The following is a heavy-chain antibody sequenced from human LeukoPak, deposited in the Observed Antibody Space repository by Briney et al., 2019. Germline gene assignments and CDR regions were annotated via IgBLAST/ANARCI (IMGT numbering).Heavy chain of an antibody. Sequence: PSETLSLTCAVSGGSISSSNWWSWVRQPPGKGLEWIGEIYHSGSTNYNPSLKSRVTISVDTSKNQFSLKLSSVTAADTAVYYCASDRDSGWYFAFDIWGQGTMVTVSS. CDR3: ASDRDSGWYFAFDI. V-gene: IGHV4-4*02. CDR1: GGSISSSNW. J-gene: IGHJ3*02. D-gene: IGHD6-19*01. CDR2: IYHSGST.